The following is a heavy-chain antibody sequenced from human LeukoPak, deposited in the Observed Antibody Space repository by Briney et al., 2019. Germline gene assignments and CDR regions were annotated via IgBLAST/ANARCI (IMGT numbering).Heavy chain of an antibody. CDR3: ATLEEDY. CDR1: AFTFSSYA. CDR2: ISYDGSNK. Sequence: PGGSLRLSCAASAFTFSSYAMHWVRQAPGKGLEWVAVISYDGSNKCYADSVKGRLTMSRDNSKNTLYLQMNSLRAEDTAVYYCATLEEDYWGQGTLVTVSS. V-gene: IGHV3-30*03. J-gene: IGHJ4*02. D-gene: IGHD3-3*01.